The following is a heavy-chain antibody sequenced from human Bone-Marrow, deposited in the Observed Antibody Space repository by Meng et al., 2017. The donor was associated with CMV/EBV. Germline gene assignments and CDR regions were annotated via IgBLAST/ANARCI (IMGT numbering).Heavy chain of an antibody. Sequence: GESLKISCAASGFTFSSYSMNWVRQAPGKGLQWVSYISSSSSTIYFADSVKGRFTISRDNAKNSLYLQMNSLRAEDTAVYYCARSAGGRYCSGGSCPTYYYYGMDVWGQGTTVTVSS. V-gene: IGHV3-48*04. D-gene: IGHD2-15*01. CDR2: ISSSSSTI. J-gene: IGHJ6*02. CDR3: ARSAGGRYCSGGSCPTYYYYGMDV. CDR1: GFTFSSYS.